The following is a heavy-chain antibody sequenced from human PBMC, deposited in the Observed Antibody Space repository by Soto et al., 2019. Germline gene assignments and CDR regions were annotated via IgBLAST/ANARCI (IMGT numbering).Heavy chain of an antibody. CDR2: LYDNGDT. D-gene: IGHD2-15*01. CDR1: GGSINSSPTY. J-gene: IGHJ4*02. CDR3: ARRFRLLSPV. Sequence: QMQLHESGPGLVKHSETLCLTCTVSGGSINSSPTYWAWIRQAPGKGLEWIGSLYDNGDTYYNPSLKTRVTIFADTFEKQVSLRSNSVTAADTAVYYCARRFRLLSPVWGQGTLVTVSS. V-gene: IGHV4-39*01.